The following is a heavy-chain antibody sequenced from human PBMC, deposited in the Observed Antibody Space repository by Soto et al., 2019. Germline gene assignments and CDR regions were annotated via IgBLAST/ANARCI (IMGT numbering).Heavy chain of an antibody. CDR3: AKDKTLAGSGWSEFDY. V-gene: IGHV3-23*01. CDR1: GFTFSSYA. CDR2: ISGSGGST. D-gene: IGHD6-19*01. Sequence: EVQLLESGGGLVQPGGSLRLSCAASGFTFSSYAMSWVRQAPGKGLEWVSAISGSGGSTYYADSVKGRFTISRDNSKNTLYLQMNSLIAEDTAVYYCAKDKTLAGSGWSEFDYWGQGTLVTVSS. J-gene: IGHJ4*02.